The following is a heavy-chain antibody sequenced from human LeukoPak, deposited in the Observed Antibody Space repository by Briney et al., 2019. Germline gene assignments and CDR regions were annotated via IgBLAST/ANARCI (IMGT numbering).Heavy chain of an antibody. CDR2: IKSIRGGGTT. CDR1: GLSLTERW. CDR3: VWLHKMLGVFYF. V-gene: IGHV3-15*01. J-gene: IGHJ4*02. D-gene: IGHD6-19*01. Sequence: PGGSPRLSSAHSGLSLTERWTSWVRQAPGKGPEWVGRIKSIRGGGTTDYAAPVEGRFTISRDDSKNTLYLQMNNLKTEDTAVYCCVWLHKMLGVFYFWGEGTLVTVSS.